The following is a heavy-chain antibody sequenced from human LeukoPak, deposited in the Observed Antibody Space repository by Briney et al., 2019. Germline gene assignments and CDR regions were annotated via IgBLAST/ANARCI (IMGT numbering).Heavy chain of an antibody. V-gene: IGHV1-8*01. Sequence: ASVKVSCKASGYTFTSYGINWVRQATGQGLEWMGWMNPNSGNTGYAQKFQGRVTMTRNTSISTAYMELSSLRSEDTAVYYCARLPSYSGYVDYWGQGTLVTVSS. J-gene: IGHJ4*02. CDR1: GYTFTSYG. D-gene: IGHD1-26*01. CDR2: MNPNSGNT. CDR3: ARLPSYSGYVDY.